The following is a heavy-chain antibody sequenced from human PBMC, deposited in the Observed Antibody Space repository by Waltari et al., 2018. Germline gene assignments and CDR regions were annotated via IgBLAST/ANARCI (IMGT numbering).Heavy chain of an antibody. CDR2: IIPILGIA. V-gene: IGHV1-69*09. D-gene: IGHD6-6*01. CDR1: GGTFSSYA. CDR3: ARGTNSQSSSSSYYYYYGMDV. J-gene: IGHJ6*02. Sequence: QVQLVQSGAEVKKPGSSVKVSCKASGGTFSSYAISWVRQAPGQGLEWMGRIIPILGIANYARKFKGRVTITADKATSTAYMELSSLRSEDTAVYYCARGTNSQSSSSSYYYYYGMDVWGQGTTVTVSS.